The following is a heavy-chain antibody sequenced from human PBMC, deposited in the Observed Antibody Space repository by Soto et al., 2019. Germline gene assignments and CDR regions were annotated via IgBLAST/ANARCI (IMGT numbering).Heavy chain of an antibody. CDR1: GFTVSSNY. CDR3: ARARGHMAFWGMDV. Sequence: PGGSLRLSCAASGFTVSSNYMSWVRQAPGKGLEWGSVIYSGGSTYYADSVKGRFTISRDNSKNTLYLQMNSLRAEDTAVYYCARARGHMAFWGMDVWGQGTTVT. CDR2: IYSGGST. J-gene: IGHJ6*02. V-gene: IGHV3-53*01. D-gene: IGHD3-3*02.